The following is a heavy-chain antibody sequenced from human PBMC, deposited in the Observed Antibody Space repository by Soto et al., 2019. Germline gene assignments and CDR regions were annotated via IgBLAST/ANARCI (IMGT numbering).Heavy chain of an antibody. Sequence: GASVKVSCKTSGYTFTSYGISWVRQAPGQGLEWMGWISAYNGNTNYAQKLQGRVTMTTDTSTSTAYMELRSLRSDDTAVYYCATHLAAAGTPSAFDYWGQGTLVTV. CDR3: ATHLAAAGTPSAFDY. V-gene: IGHV1-18*01. CDR2: ISAYNGNT. D-gene: IGHD6-13*01. J-gene: IGHJ4*02. CDR1: GYTFTSYG.